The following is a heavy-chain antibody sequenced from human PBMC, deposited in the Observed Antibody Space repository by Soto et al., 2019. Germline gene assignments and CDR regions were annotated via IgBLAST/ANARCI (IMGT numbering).Heavy chain of an antibody. V-gene: IGHV4-59*01. CDR2: IYYSGST. Sequence: SETLSLTCTVSGGSISSYYWSWIRQPPGKGLEWIGYIYYSGSTNYNPSLKSRVTISVDTSKNQFSLKPSSVTAADTAVYYCARRYCSGGSCYSSWFDPWGQGTLVTVSS. CDR3: ARRYCSGGSCYSSWFDP. J-gene: IGHJ5*02. CDR1: GGSISSYY. D-gene: IGHD2-15*01.